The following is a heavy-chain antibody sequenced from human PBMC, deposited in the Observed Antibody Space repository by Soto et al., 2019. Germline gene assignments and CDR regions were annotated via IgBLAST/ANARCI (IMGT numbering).Heavy chain of an antibody. CDR1: GGTFSRHA. CDR2: IIPIFGTA. V-gene: IGHV1-69*01. J-gene: IGHJ4*02. Sequence: QVQLVQSGAEVRKPGSSVKVSCKASGGTFSRHAISWVRQAPGRGLEWMGGIIPIFGTANHAQKFQGRVTIIADESTSTVSMELSSLRSEDTAMYYCARGWGYDSNDYYYAYWGQGTLVIVSS. CDR3: ARGWGYDSNDYYYAY. D-gene: IGHD3-22*01.